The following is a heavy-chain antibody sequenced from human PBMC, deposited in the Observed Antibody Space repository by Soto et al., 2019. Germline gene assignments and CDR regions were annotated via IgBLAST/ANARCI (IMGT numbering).Heavy chain of an antibody. V-gene: IGHV4-34*01. J-gene: IGHJ4*02. CDR2: INHSGST. D-gene: IGHD3-16*01. CDR1: GGSFSGYY. CDR3: AREKITALFDY. Sequence: PSETLSLTCAVYGGSFSGYYWTWIRQPPGTGLEWIGEINHSGSTNYNPSLKSRVTISVDTSKNQFSLKLTSVTAADTALYYCAREKITALFDYGGQGTLVTVS.